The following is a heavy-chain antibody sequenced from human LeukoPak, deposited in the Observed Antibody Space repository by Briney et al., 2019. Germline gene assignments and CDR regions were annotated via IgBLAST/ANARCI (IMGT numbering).Heavy chain of an antibody. Sequence: SETLSLTCTVSGGSISSSPFYWSWIRQPPGKGLEWIGSIYYSGSTYYNPSLKSRVTISLDTSKNQFSLKLSSVTAADTAVYYCVRDSDASSGDWFDPWGQGTLVTVSS. CDR2: IYYSGST. CDR1: GGSISSSPFY. CDR3: VRDSDASSGDWFDP. J-gene: IGHJ5*01. D-gene: IGHD6-6*01. V-gene: IGHV4-39*07.